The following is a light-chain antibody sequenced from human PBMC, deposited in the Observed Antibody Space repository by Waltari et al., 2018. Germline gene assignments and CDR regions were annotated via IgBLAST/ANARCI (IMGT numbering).Light chain of an antibody. CDR1: QTINTF. CDR2: AAS. V-gene: IGKV1-39*01. Sequence: DIQMTQSPPSLAASVGDRVTITCRASQTINTFLHWYQEKPGKAPKLLIYAASSLQTGVPARFSGSGSGTEFTLTISSLLPEDFATYYCQQSYSIFWTFGQGTKVEIK. J-gene: IGKJ1*01. CDR3: QQSYSIFWT.